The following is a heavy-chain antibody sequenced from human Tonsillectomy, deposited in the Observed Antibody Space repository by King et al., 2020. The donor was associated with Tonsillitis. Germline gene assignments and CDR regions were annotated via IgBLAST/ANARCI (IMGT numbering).Heavy chain of an antibody. CDR2: ISGSGGST. D-gene: IGHD3-22*01. CDR1: GFTFRNYA. Sequence: VQLVESGGGLVQPGGSLRLSCAASGFTFRNYAMNWVRQAPGKGLEWVSSISGSGGSTYYADSVKGRFTISRDNSKNTLYLQMTSLRAEDTAVYYCAKDQDAGNYDTSCYLNWFDPWGQGTLVTVSS. V-gene: IGHV3-23*04. J-gene: IGHJ5*02. CDR3: AKDQDAGNYDTSCYLNWFDP.